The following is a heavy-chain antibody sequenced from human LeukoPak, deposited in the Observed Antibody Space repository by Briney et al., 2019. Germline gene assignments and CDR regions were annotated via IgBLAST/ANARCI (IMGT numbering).Heavy chain of an antibody. CDR1: GGSISSGGYY. V-gene: IGHV4-30-2*01. J-gene: IGHJ5*02. CDR2: IYHSGST. Sequence: SETLSLTCTVSGGSISSGGYYWSWIRQPPGKGLEWIGYIYHSGSTYYNPSLKSRVTISVDRSKNQFSLKLSSVTAADTAVYYCARGSDFWSGRYNWFDPWGQGTLVTVSS. D-gene: IGHD3-3*01. CDR3: ARGSDFWSGRYNWFDP.